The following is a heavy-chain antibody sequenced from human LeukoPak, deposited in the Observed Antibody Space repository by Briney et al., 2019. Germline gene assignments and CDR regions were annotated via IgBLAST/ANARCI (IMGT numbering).Heavy chain of an antibody. V-gene: IGHV3-64*01. CDR3: ARAGGSGFYYYYGMDV. CDR2: ISSNGGST. Sequence: PGGSLRLSCAASGFTFSSYAMHRVRQAPGKGLEYVSAISSNGGSTYYANSVKGRFTISRDNSKNTLYLQMGSLRAEDMAVYYCARAGGSGFYYYYGMDVWGQGTTVTVSS. J-gene: IGHJ6*02. D-gene: IGHD3-10*01. CDR1: GFTFSSYA.